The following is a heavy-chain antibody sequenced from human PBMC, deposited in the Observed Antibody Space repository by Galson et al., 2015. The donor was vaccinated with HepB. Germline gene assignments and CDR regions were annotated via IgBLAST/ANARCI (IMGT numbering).Heavy chain of an antibody. CDR2: VSSGSTGR. CDR3: AKNPSSYDYYSMDV. Sequence: SLRLSCAASGLSFVSYSMNWVRQAPGKGLEWVAYVSSGSTGRYYADPVKGRFTTSRDNAKNSLYLHMASLRPEDTAVYYCAKNPSSYDYYSMDVRGQGTTVTVSS. CDR1: GLSFVSYS. V-gene: IGHV3-48*01. J-gene: IGHJ6*02.